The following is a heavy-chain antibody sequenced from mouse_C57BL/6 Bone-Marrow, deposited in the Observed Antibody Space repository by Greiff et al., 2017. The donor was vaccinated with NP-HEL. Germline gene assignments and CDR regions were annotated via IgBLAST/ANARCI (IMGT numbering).Heavy chain of an antibody. CDR2: IDPENGDT. D-gene: IGHD2-1*01. V-gene: IGHV14-4*01. J-gene: IGHJ2*01. CDR3: TFYGNYAWVLVDY. Sequence: VQLQQSGAELVRPGASVKLSCTASGFNIKDDYMHWVKQRPEQGLEWIGWIDPENGDTEYASKFQGKATITADTSSNTAYLQLSSLTSEDTAVYYCTFYGNYAWVLVDYWGQGTTLTVSS. CDR1: GFNIKDDY.